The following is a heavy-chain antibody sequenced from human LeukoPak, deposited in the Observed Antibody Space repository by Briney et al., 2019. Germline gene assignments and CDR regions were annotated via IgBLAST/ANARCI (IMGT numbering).Heavy chain of an antibody. Sequence: ASVKVSCKASGYTFTNYYMHWVRQAPGQGLEWMGIINPSGGSTSYAQKFQGRVTMTRDMSTSTVYMELSSLRSEDTAVYYCARDHEQQLPLDYWGQGTLVTVSS. D-gene: IGHD6-13*01. CDR3: ARDHEQQLPLDY. J-gene: IGHJ4*02. CDR1: GYTFTNYY. CDR2: INPSGGST. V-gene: IGHV1-46*01.